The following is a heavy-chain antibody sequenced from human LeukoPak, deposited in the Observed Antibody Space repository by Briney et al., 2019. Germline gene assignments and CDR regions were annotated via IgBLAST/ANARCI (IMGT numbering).Heavy chain of an antibody. J-gene: IGHJ4*02. CDR1: GGSFSGYY. CDR3: ATYYDYVWGSYRYHY. V-gene: IGHV4-34*01. CDR2: INHSGST. D-gene: IGHD3-16*02. Sequence: SETLSLTCAVYGGSFSGYYWSWIRQPPGKGLEWIGEINHSGSTSYNPSLKSRVTISVDTSKNQFSLKLSSVTAADTAVYYCATYYDYVWGSYRYHYWGQGTLVTVSS.